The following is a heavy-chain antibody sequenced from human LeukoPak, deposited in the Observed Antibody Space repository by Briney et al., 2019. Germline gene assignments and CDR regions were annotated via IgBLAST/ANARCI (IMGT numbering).Heavy chain of an antibody. D-gene: IGHD3-22*01. J-gene: IGHJ4*02. CDR3: VKGHYYYDSSGYSDY. Sequence: GGSLRLSCSASGFTFSSYAMHWVRQAPGKGLEYVSAISSNGGSTYYADSVRGRFTISRDNSKNTLYLQMSSLGAEDTAVYYCVKGHYYYDSSGYSDYWGQGTLVTVSS. CDR2: ISSNGGST. CDR1: GFTFSSYA. V-gene: IGHV3-64D*09.